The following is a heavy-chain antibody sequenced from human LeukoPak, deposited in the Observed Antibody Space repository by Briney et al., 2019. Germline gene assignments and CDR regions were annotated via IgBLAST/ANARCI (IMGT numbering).Heavy chain of an antibody. Sequence: PQTLSLTCTVSGGSISSGGYYWSWIRQHPGKGLEWIGYIYYSGSTYYNPSLKSRVTISVDTSKNQFSLKLSSVTAADTAVYYCARLTSVAATVGIDYWGQGTLVTVSS. CDR2: IYYSGST. CDR3: ARLTSVAATVGIDY. V-gene: IGHV4-31*03. D-gene: IGHD2-15*01. J-gene: IGHJ4*02. CDR1: GGSISSGGYY.